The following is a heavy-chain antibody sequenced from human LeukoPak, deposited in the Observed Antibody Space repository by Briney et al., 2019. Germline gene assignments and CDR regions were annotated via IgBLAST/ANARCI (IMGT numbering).Heavy chain of an antibody. CDR2: IYTSGST. D-gene: IGHD2-21*02. CDR1: GGSISSYY. J-gene: IGHJ6*02. Sequence: SETLSLTCTVSGGSISSYYWSWIRQPAGKGLEWIGRIYTSGSTNYNPSLKSRVTMSVDTSKNQFSLKLSSVTAADTAVYYCARDHYDCGGDCYLLLSDYGMDVWGRGTTVTVSS. V-gene: IGHV4-4*07. CDR3: ARDHYDCGGDCYLLLSDYGMDV.